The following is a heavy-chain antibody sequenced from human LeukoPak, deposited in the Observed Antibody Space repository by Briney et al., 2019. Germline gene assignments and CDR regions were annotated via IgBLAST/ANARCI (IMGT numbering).Heavy chain of an antibody. CDR3: ATRRAYRSRVGY. CDR1: GGSFSGNY. V-gene: IGHV4-34*01. Sequence: PSETLSLTCAVSGGSFSGNYGSWIRQPPGKGLEWLGEINDVGNTNYAPSLKSRITISVDTSKNQFSLNLSSVTAADTAIYYCATRRAYRSRVGYWGQGTLVTVSS. CDR2: INDVGNT. J-gene: IGHJ4*02. D-gene: IGHD5-18*01.